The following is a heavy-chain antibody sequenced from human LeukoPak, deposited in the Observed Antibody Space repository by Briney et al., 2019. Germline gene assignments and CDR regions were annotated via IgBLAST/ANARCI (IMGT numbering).Heavy chain of an antibody. CDR3: ARYLPGDWFDP. V-gene: IGHV4-59*01. D-gene: IGHD7-27*01. CDR2: IYYSGST. Sequence: SETLSLTCTVSGGPISSYYWSWIRQPPGKGLEWIGYIYYSGSTNYNPSLKSRVTISVDTSKNQFSLKLSSVTAADTAVYYCARYLPGDWFDPWGQGTLVTVSS. J-gene: IGHJ5*02. CDR1: GGPISSYY.